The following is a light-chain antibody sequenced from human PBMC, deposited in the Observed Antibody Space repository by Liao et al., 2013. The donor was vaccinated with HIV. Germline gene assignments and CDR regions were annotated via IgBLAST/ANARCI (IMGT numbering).Light chain of an antibody. Sequence: SYALTQPPSVSVAPGQTASVTCSGDKLGDLYVSWYQQRPGQSPLLVIYEDSKRPSGIPGRFSGSSSGTTVTLTISGVQAEDEADYYCQSADSSGTCPVFGGGTKLTVL. V-gene: IGLV3-25*03. J-gene: IGLJ3*02. CDR3: QSADSSGTCPV. CDR1: KLGDLY. CDR2: EDS.